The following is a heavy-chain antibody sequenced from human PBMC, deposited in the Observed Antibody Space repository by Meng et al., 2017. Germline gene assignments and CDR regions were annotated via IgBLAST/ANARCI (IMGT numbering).Heavy chain of an antibody. V-gene: IGHV4-34*01. CDR3: ASFSVGERQFDY. CDR1: GGSFSGYY. J-gene: IGHJ4*02. Sequence: GSLRLSCAVYGGSFSGYYWSWIRQPPGKGLEWIGEINHSGSTNYNPSLKSRVTISVDTSKNQFSLKLSSVTAADTAVYYCASFSVGERQFDYWGQGTRVNGYS. CDR2: INHSGST. D-gene: IGHD1-1*01.